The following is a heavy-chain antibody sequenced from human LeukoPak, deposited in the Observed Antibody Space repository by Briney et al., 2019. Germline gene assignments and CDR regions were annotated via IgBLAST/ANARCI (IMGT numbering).Heavy chain of an antibody. J-gene: IGHJ4*02. D-gene: IGHD6-19*01. CDR1: GFTFSDYY. CDR2: ISSSGSTI. V-gene: IGHV3-11*01. Sequence: GGSLRLSCAASGFTFSDYYMSWIRQAPGKGLEWVSYISSSGSTIYYADSVKGRFTISRDNAKNSLYLQMNSLRAEDTAVYYRARVRHRIAVAGPLDWGQGTLVTVSS. CDR3: ARVRHRIAVAGPLD.